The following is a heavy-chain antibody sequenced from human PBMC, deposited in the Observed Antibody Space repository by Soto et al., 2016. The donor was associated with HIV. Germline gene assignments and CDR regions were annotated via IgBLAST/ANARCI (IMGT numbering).Heavy chain of an antibody. Sequence: VQLQESGPGLVKPSGTLSLICSVSGGTVNGGSYYWSWIRQPPGKGLEWIGYIYHTGSTNYNPSHKSRVTISLDTSKNQFSLKLSSVTAADTAMYYCASGDYYGSDRKIDYWGQGTLVIV. CDR1: GGTVNGGSYY. CDR3: ASGDYYGSDRKIDY. J-gene: IGHJ4*02. CDR2: IYHTGST. D-gene: IGHD3-10*01. V-gene: IGHV4-61*01.